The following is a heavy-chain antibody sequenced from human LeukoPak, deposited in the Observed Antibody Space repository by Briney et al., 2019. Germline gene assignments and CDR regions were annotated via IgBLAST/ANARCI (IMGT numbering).Heavy chain of an antibody. CDR1: GGSISSYY. D-gene: IGHD5-12*01. CDR2: IYYSGST. CDR3: AGSLVATTLFDY. J-gene: IGHJ4*02. Sequence: SETLSLTCTVSGGSISSYYWSWIRQPPGKGLEWIGYIYYSGSTYYNPSLKSRVTISVDTSKNQFSLKLSSVTAADTAVYYCAGSLVATTLFDYWGQGTLVTVSS. V-gene: IGHV4-59*12.